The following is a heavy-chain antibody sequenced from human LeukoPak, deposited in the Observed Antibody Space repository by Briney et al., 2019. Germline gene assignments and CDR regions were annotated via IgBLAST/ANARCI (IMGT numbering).Heavy chain of an antibody. CDR1: GFTVGSNY. CDR3: ARDWWFDP. Sequence: GGSLRLSCAASGFTVGSNYMSWVRQAPGKGLEWVSVIYSGGSTYYADSVKGRFTISRDNAKNTLYLQMNSLRDEDTAVYYCARDWWFDPWGQGTLVTVSS. J-gene: IGHJ5*02. CDR2: IYSGGST. V-gene: IGHV3-53*01.